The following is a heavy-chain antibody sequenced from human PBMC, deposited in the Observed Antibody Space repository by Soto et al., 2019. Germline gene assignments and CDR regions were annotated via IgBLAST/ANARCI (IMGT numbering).Heavy chain of an antibody. J-gene: IGHJ6*02. D-gene: IGHD2-21*02. CDR2: INPYTGGT. CDR3: AAQFHHCGGDCYRGPYFGMDV. CDR1: GYTFTGYY. Sequence: ASVKVSCKASGYTFTGYYVLWVRQAPGQGPECMGWINPYTGGTNYAQKFQGRVTMTRDTSISTAYMELSKLISDDTAVYYCAAQFHHCGGDCYRGPYFGMDVWGQGTTITFSS. V-gene: IGHV1-2*02.